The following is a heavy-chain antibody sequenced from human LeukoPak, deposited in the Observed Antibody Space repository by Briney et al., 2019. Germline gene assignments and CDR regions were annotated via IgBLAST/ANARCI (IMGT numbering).Heavy chain of an antibody. CDR3: ARPRGCGSTRCNNFDY. CDR1: GYSFTTYW. D-gene: IGHD2-2*01. J-gene: IGHJ4*02. Sequence: GQSLKSSCKGSGYSFTTYWIGWVRQMPVKGLEWMGIIYPGDSDTRYSPSFQGQVTISADKSISTAYLQWSSLKASDTAMYYCARPRGCGSTRCNNFDYWGQGTLVTVSS. V-gene: IGHV5-51*01. CDR2: IYPGDSDT.